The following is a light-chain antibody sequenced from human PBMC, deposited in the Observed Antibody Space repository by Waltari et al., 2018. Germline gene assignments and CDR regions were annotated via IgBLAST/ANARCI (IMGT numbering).Light chain of an antibody. J-gene: IGKJ5*01. CDR1: QYISNY. CDR3: QQYDNLPLT. Sequence: DIQMTQSPSSLSASVGDRVTITCQASQYISNYLDWYQQKPGKAPKLLIYDASNLETGVPERFSGSGSGTDFTFTISSLQPEDIATYYCQQYDNLPLTFGQGTRLEIK. CDR2: DAS. V-gene: IGKV1-33*01.